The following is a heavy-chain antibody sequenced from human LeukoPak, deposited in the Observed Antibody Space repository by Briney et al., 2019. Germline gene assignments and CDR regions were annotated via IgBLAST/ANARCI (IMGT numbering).Heavy chain of an antibody. V-gene: IGHV4-34*01. Sequence: PSETLSLTCAVYGGSFSGYYWSWIRQPPGKGLEWIGEINHSGSTNYNPSLKSRVTISVDTSKNQLSLKLSSVTAADTAVYYCARGHLGYCSSTSCYGYYFDYWGQGTLVTVSS. CDR2: INHSGST. J-gene: IGHJ4*02. D-gene: IGHD2-2*01. CDR3: ARGHLGYCSSTSCYGYYFDY. CDR1: GGSFSGYY.